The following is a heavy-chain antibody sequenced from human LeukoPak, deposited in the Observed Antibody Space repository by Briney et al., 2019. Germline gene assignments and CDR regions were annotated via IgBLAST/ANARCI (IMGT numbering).Heavy chain of an antibody. D-gene: IGHD3-3*01. CDR3: AKEEPFGVVLSGRIRDFDY. CDR1: GFTFSSYA. J-gene: IGHJ4*02. CDR2: ISDSGGST. V-gene: IGHV3-23*01. Sequence: QAGGSLRLSCAASGFTFSSYAMRWVRQAPGKGLEWVSAISDSGGSTYYAASVKGRFTISIDNSKNTLYLQMNSLRAEDTAVYYWAKEEPFGVVLSGRIRDFDYWGQGTLVTVSS.